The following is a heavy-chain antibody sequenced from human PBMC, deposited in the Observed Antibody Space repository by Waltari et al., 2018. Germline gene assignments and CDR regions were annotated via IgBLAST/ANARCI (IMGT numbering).Heavy chain of an antibody. V-gene: IGHV4-59*01. J-gene: IGHJ4*02. CDR2: IYYSGST. Sequence: QVQLQESGPGLVKPSETLSLTCTVSGGSISSYYWSWLRQPPGKGLEWIGYIYYSGSTNYNPSLKSRVTISVDTSKNQFSLKLSSVTAADTAVYYCARGEAAYYDFWSGYNYFDYWGQGTLVTVSS. CDR3: ARGEAAYYDFWSGYNYFDY. D-gene: IGHD3-3*01. CDR1: GGSISSYY.